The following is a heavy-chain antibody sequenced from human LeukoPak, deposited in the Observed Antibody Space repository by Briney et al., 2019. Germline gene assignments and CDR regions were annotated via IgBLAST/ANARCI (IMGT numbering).Heavy chain of an antibody. V-gene: IGHV3-7*01. CDR1: EFTFSNYW. CDR3: ARASGYDSSGLLYYYYYYGMDV. J-gene: IGHJ6*02. D-gene: IGHD3-22*01. CDR2: VKQDGSEK. Sequence: GGSLRLSCEASEFTFSNYWMSWVRQAPGKGLEWVANVKQDGSEKYYVDSVKGRFTISRDNAKNSLYLQMNSLRAEDTAVYYCARASGYDSSGLLYYYYYYGMDVWGQGTTVTVSS.